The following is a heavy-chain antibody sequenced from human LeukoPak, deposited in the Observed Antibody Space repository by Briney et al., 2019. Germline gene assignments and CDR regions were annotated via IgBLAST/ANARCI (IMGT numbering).Heavy chain of an antibody. V-gene: IGHV3-30-3*01. D-gene: IGHD5-18*01. CDR1: GLTFSS. CDR3: ARGYIAMATIDF. Sequence: GRSLGLSCAGSGLTFSSMHWVRLAPGKGLEWVAVISYDGGNKYYADSVKGRFTISRDNSKNTLYLQMNSLRAEDTAVYYCARGYIAMATIDFWGQGTLVTVSS. CDR2: ISYDGGNK. J-gene: IGHJ4*02.